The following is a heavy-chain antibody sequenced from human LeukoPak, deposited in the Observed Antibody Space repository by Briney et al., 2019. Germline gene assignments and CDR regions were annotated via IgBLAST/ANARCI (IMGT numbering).Heavy chain of an antibody. V-gene: IGHV3-23*01. Sequence: GGSLRLSCAASGFTFSSYAMSWVRQAPGKGLEWVSAISGSGGSTYYADSVKGRFTISRDNSKNTLYLQMNSLRAEDTAVYYCANGYDILTGHHTGGYFDYWGQGTLVTVSS. CDR2: ISGSGGST. CDR1: GFTFSSYA. J-gene: IGHJ4*02. CDR3: ANGYDILTGHHTGGYFDY. D-gene: IGHD3-9*01.